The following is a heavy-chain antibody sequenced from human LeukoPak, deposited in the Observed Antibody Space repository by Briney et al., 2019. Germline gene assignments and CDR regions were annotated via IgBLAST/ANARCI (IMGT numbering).Heavy chain of an antibody. J-gene: IGHJ4*02. D-gene: IGHD6-13*01. CDR2: IYSGGST. CDR3: ARGFKYSSSWYLQTSYYFDY. CDR1: GFTVSSNY. V-gene: IGHV3-53*01. Sequence: GGSLRLSCAASGFTVSSNYMSWVRQAPGKGLEWVSVIYSGGSTYYADSVKGRFTISRDNSKNTLCLQMNSLRAEDTAVYYCARGFKYSSSWYLQTSYYFDYWGQGTLVTVSS.